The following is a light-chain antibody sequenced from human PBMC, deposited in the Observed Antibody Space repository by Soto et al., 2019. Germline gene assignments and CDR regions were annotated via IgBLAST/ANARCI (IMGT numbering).Light chain of an antibody. CDR3: QQYNSYSWT. J-gene: IGKJ1*01. V-gene: IGKV1-5*01. CDR2: DTS. CDR1: DNIHRW. Sequence: DIQMAQSPSTLSASMGDRVTITCRASDNIHRWLAWYHQKPGQAARLLIYDTSTLKTGVPSRFSGSGSGTEFNLTIADLQPDDFATYFCQQYNSYSWTFGQGTKV.